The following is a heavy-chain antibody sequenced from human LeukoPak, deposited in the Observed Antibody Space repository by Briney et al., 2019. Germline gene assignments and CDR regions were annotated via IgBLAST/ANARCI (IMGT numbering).Heavy chain of an antibody. D-gene: IGHD3-16*02. CDR1: GGSISSYY. V-gene: IGHV4-59*12. CDR2: IYYSGST. J-gene: IGHJ4*02. Sequence: PSETLSLTCTVSGGSISSYYWSWIRQPPGKGLEWIGYIYYSGSTNYNPSLKSRVTISVDTSKNQFSLKLSSVTAADTAVYHCARAVYDYVWGSYRMVFDYWGQGTLVTVSS. CDR3: ARAVYDYVWGSYRMVFDY.